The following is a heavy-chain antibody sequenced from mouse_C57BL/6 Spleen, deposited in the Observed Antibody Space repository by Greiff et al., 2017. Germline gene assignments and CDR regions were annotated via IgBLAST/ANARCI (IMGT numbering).Heavy chain of an antibody. D-gene: IGHD3-1*01. CDR2: ISDGGSYT. CDR1: GFTFSSYA. CDR3: ARDLDHRYFDY. J-gene: IGHJ2*01. Sequence: EVQVVESGGGLVKPGGSLKLSCAASGFTFSSYAMSWVRQTPEKRLEWVATISDGGSYTYYPDNVKGRFTISRDNAKNNLYLQMSHLKSEDTAMYYCARDLDHRYFDYWGQGTTLTVSS. V-gene: IGHV5-4*01.